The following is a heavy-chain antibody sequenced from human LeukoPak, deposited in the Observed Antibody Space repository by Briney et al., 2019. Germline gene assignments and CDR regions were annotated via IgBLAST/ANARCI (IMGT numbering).Heavy chain of an antibody. CDR3: AVTGGIDH. Sequence: PGGSLRLSCAASGFSFSSYEMSWVRQAPGKGLDWVSYITSSGSTIYYADSAKGRFTISRDNAKNSLYLQMNSLRAEDTGVYYCAVTGGIDHWGQGTLVTVSS. D-gene: IGHD7-27*01. J-gene: IGHJ4*02. CDR1: GFSFSSYE. CDR2: ITSSGSTI. V-gene: IGHV3-48*03.